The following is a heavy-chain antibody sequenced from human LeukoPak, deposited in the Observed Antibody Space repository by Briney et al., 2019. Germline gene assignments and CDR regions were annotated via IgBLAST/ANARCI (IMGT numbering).Heavy chain of an antibody. CDR3: AREHRSSKYFDS. D-gene: IGHD6-6*01. CDR2: GLYTGNT. J-gene: IGHJ4*02. Sequence: SETLSLTCSVSGGSIAVNHYYWGWIRQPPGKGLEWIGSGLYTGNTYSNPSLRSRVTISVDTSKDEFSLKMNSVTAADTAVYYCAREHRSSKYFDSWGQGALMIVSS. V-gene: IGHV4-39*02. CDR1: GGSIAVNHYY.